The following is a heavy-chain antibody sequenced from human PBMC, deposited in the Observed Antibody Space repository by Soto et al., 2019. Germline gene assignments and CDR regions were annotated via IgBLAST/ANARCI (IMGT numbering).Heavy chain of an antibody. D-gene: IGHD2-15*01. J-gene: IGHJ5*02. CDR3: ARGSDGYCSGGSCYSGSLWFDP. Sequence: SETLSLTCTVSGGSTSSGDYYWSWIRQPPGKGLEWIGYIYYSGSTYYNPSLKSRVTISVDTSKNQFSLKLSSVTAADTAVYYCARGSDGYCSGGSCYSGSLWFDPWGQGTLVTVSS. CDR2: IYYSGST. V-gene: IGHV4-30-4*01. CDR1: GGSTSSGDYY.